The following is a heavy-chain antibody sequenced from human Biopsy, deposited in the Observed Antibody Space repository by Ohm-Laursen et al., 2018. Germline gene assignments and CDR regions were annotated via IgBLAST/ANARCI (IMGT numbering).Heavy chain of an antibody. CDR2: IYPGGST. D-gene: IGHD3-22*01. Sequence: SETLSLTCNVSAGDINNYYWSWIRQPAGKGLEWIGRIYPGGSTNYNPSLKSRVTMTVDTSKKQLSLRLRSFTAADTAMYYCASVVLGPTNDAFDLWGQGTMVVVSS. V-gene: IGHV4-4*07. CDR3: ASVVLGPTNDAFDL. CDR1: AGDINNYY. J-gene: IGHJ3*01.